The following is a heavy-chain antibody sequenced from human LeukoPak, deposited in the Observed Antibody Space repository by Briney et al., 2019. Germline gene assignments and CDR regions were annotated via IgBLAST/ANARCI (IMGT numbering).Heavy chain of an antibody. V-gene: IGHV3-53*01. J-gene: IGHJ6*03. Sequence: GGSLRLSCAASGFTVSSNYMSWVRQAPGKGLEWVSVIYSGGSTYYADSVKGRFTISRDNSKNTLYLQMNSLRAEDTAVYYCARVRQLVAMGYYYYYMDVWGKGTTVTVSS. CDR2: IYSGGST. CDR1: GFTVSSNY. D-gene: IGHD6-6*01. CDR3: ARVRQLVAMGYYYYYMDV.